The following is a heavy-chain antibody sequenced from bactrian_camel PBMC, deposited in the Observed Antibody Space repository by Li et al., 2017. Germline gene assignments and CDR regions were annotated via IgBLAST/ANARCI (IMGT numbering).Heavy chain of an antibody. CDR1: GFTFSSYY. CDR3: AATFSVFNDYLAFLY. D-gene: IGHD4*01. J-gene: IGHJ4*01. CDR2: IYSDGSNT. Sequence: HVQLVESGGGLVQPGGSLTLSCAASGFTFSSYYMTWVRQAPGKGLEWVSSIYSDGSNTDYADSVKGRFTISRDNAKNTVYPQMNSLKSEDTALYYCAATFSVFNDYLAFLYWGQGTQVTVS. V-gene: IGHV3-2*01.